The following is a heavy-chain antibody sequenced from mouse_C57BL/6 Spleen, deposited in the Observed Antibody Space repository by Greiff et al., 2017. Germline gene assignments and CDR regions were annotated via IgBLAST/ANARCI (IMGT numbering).Heavy chain of an antibody. CDR1: GFSLSTSGMG. CDR3: ARGNYEDAMDY. CDR2: IYWDDDK. Sequence: QVTLQVSGPGILQSSQTLSLTCSFSGFSLSTSGMGVSWIRQPSGKGLEWLAHIYWDDDKRYNPSLKSRLTISKDTSRNQVFLKITSVDTADTATYYCARGNYEDAMDYWGQGTSVTVSS. J-gene: IGHJ4*01. V-gene: IGHV8-12*01. D-gene: IGHD2-1*01.